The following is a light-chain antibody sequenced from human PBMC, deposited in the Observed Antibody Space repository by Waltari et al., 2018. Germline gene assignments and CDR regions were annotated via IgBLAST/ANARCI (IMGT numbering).Light chain of an antibody. V-gene: IGKV1-39*01. Sequence: DIQMTQSPSSVSASVGDRVTITCRASQSISSYFNWYQQKPGKAPKLLIYAASSLQSGVPSRFSGSGSGTDFTLTISSLQPEDFATYYCQQSYSTPLTFGGGTKVEIK. J-gene: IGKJ4*01. CDR3: QQSYSTPLT. CDR1: QSISSY. CDR2: AAS.